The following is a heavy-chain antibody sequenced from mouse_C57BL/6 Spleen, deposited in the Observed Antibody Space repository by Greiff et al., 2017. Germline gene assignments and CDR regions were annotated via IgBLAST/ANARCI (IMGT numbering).Heavy chain of an antibody. CDR3: ASSQDGSGYVDYAMDY. Sequence: EVKLQESGPELVKPGASVKISCKASGYSFTDYNMNWVKQSNGQSLEWIGVINPNYGTTSYNQKFKGKATVTVDKSSSTAYMQLNSLTSEDSAVYYCASSQDGSGYVDYAMDYWGQGTSVTVSS. CDR2: INPNYGTT. D-gene: IGHD3-2*02. CDR1: GYSFTDYN. J-gene: IGHJ4*01. V-gene: IGHV1-39*01.